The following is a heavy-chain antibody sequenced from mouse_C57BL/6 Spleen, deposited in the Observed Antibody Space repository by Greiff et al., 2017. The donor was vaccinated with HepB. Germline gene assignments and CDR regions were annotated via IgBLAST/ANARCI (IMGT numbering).Heavy chain of an antibody. CDR2: IHPNSGST. Sequence: QVQLQQPGAELVKPGASVKLSCKASGYTFTSYWMHWVKQRPGQGLEWIGMIHPNSGSTNYNEKFKSKATLTVDKSSSTAYMQLSSLTSDDSAVYYCAREPINYAMDYWGQGTSVTVSS. CDR3: AREPINYAMDY. V-gene: IGHV1-64*01. CDR1: GYTFTSYW. J-gene: IGHJ4*01. D-gene: IGHD1-2*01.